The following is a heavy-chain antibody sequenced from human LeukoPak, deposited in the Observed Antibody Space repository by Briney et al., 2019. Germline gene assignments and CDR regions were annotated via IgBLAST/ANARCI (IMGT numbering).Heavy chain of an antibody. Sequence: SETLSLTCTVSGTSIKSYFWSWIRQPPGKGLEWVGSIYYSGSTYYNPSLKSRVTISVDTSKNQFSLKLSSVTAADTAVYYCANYCGGDCRDAFDIWGPWTMVTVSS. CDR3: ANYCGGDCRDAFDI. CDR1: GTSIKSYF. V-gene: IGHV4-59*05. CDR2: IYYSGST. J-gene: IGHJ3*02. D-gene: IGHD2-21*02.